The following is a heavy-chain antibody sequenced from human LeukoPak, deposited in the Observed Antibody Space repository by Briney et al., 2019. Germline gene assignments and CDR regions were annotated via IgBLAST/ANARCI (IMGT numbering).Heavy chain of an antibody. Sequence: GGSLRLSCSASGFTFSNFAMSWVRQAPGKGLEWVSGISGSGIRTFSADSVKGRFTISRDNSKNTLYLQIHSLRAEDTAVYYCAKSIDFTGYSSWDYWGRGTLSPSPQ. CDR3: AKSIDFTGYSSWDY. CDR1: GFTFSNFA. D-gene: IGHD3-9*01. J-gene: IGHJ4*02. CDR2: ISGSGIRT. V-gene: IGHV3-23*01.